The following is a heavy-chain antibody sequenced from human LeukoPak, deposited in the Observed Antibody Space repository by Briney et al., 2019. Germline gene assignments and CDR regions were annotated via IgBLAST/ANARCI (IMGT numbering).Heavy chain of an antibody. CDR2: ISGSGGST. D-gene: IGHD3-22*01. Sequence: GSLRLSCAASGFTFSSYAMSWVRQAPGKGLEWVSAISGSGGSTYYADSVKGRFTISRDNSKNTLYLQMHSLRAEDTAVYYCYPHYYDSSGYYYGLGYWGQGTLVTVSS. CDR3: YPHYYDSSGYYYGLGY. CDR1: GFTFSSYA. J-gene: IGHJ4*02. V-gene: IGHV3-23*01.